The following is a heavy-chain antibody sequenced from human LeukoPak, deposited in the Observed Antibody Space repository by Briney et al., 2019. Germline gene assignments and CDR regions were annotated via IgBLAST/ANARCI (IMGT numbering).Heavy chain of an antibody. Sequence: ASVKVSCKASGYTFTSYGISWVRQAPGQGLEWMGWISAYNGNTNYAQKVQGRVTMTTDTSTRTAYMELRSLRSDDTAVYYCARGYGSGSYRLWFDYWGQGTLVTVSS. D-gene: IGHD3-10*01. V-gene: IGHV1-18*01. CDR1: GYTFTSYG. CDR2: ISAYNGNT. CDR3: ARGYGSGSYRLWFDY. J-gene: IGHJ4*02.